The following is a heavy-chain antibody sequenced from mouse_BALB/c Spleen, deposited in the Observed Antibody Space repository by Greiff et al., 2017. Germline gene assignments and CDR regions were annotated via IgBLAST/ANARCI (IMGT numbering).Heavy chain of an antibody. Sequence: EVKLQESGGGLVKPGGSLKLSCAASGFAFSSYDMSWVRQTPEKRLEWVAYISSGGGSTYYPDTVKGRFTISRDNARNILYLQMSSLRSEDTAMYYCARDGRVFAYWGQGTLVTVSA. J-gene: IGHJ3*01. CDR3: ARDGRVFAY. CDR1: GFAFSSYD. V-gene: IGHV5-12-1*01. D-gene: IGHD1-1*01. CDR2: ISSGGGST.